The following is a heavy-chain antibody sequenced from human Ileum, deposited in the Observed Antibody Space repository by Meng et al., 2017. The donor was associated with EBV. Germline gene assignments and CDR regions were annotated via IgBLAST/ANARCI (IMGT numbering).Heavy chain of an antibody. CDR3: ARDGYSSGSD. D-gene: IGHD6-19*01. V-gene: IGHV4-61*08. CDR2: IYNSGST. J-gene: IGHJ4*02. Sequence: QVQLQESGPGLGKPSETLFLTCSVSGGSVSSGGNYWSWIRQPPGKGLEWIGYIYNSGSTNYNPSLKSRVTISVDTSKNQFSLKLSSVTAADTAVYYCARDGYSSGSDWGQGTLVTVSS. CDR1: GGSVSSGGNY.